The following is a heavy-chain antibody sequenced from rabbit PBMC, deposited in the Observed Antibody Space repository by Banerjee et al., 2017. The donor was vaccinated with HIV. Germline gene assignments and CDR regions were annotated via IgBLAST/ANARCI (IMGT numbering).Heavy chain of an antibody. CDR3: ARSQWLSLNL. D-gene: IGHD4-1*01. CDR1: GFTISSGYD. CDR2: INTNSGNA. V-gene: IGHV1S45*01. Sequence: QEQLVESGGGLVQPEGSLTLTCTASGFTISSGYDMCWVRQAPGKGLEWIACINTNSGNAVYASWAKGRFTISKTSSTTVTLQMTSLTAADTATYFCARSQWLSLNLWGPGTLVTVS. J-gene: IGHJ4*01.